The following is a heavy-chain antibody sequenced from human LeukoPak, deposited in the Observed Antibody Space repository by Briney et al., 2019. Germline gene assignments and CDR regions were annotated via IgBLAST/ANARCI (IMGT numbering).Heavy chain of an antibody. J-gene: IGHJ6*02. D-gene: IGHD2-15*01. CDR2: ISDSGGNT. V-gene: IGHV3-64D*09. CDR1: GFPFSSSA. CDR3: VRGYSFGPYGMDV. Sequence: GGSLRLSCSASGFPFSSSAMHWVRQAPGKGLEYVSAISDSGGNTYYADSVKGRFTISRDNSKNTLYLQMSSLRAEDTAVYFCVRGYSFGPYGMDVWGQGTTVTVSS.